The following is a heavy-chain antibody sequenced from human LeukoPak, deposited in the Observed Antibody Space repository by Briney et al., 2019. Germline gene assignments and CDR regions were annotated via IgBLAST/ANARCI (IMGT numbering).Heavy chain of an antibody. D-gene: IGHD1-26*01. Sequence: ASVKVSCRASGYTFTSYGISWVRQAPGQGLEWMGWISAYNGNTNYAQKLQGRVTMTTDTSTSTAYMELRSLRSDDTAVYYCASSEWELLIGYWGQGTLVTVSS. CDR1: GYTFTSYG. V-gene: IGHV1-18*01. CDR3: ASSEWELLIGY. CDR2: ISAYNGNT. J-gene: IGHJ4*02.